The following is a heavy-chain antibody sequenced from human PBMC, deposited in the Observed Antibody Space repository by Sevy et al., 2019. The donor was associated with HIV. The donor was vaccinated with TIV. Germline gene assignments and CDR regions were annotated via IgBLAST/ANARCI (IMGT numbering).Heavy chain of an antibody. CDR3: ARHVLYERGYYYYYMDV. D-gene: IGHD3-10*01. J-gene: IGHJ6*03. CDR2: IYHSGST. CDR1: GYSISSGYY. V-gene: IGHV4-38-2*01. Sequence: SETLSLTCAVSGYSISSGYYWGWIRQPPGKGLEWIGSIYHSGSTYYNPSLKSRVTISVDTSKNQFSLKLSSVTAEDPAVYYCARHVLYERGYYYYYMDVWGKGTTVTVSS.